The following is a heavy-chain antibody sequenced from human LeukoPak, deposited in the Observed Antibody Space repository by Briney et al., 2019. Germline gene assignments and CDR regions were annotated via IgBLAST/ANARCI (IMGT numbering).Heavy chain of an antibody. D-gene: IGHD1-26*01. CDR2: LIPIFGTA. V-gene: IGHV1-69*13. Sequence: SVKVSCKASGGTFSRSAISWVRQAPGQGLEWMGGLIPIFGTANYAQKFQGRVTMTVDDSTTTAYMELSSLRSEDTAVYYCARGPVGYYYYMDVWGKGTTVTVSS. CDR1: GGTFSRSA. J-gene: IGHJ6*03. CDR3: ARGPVGYYYYMDV.